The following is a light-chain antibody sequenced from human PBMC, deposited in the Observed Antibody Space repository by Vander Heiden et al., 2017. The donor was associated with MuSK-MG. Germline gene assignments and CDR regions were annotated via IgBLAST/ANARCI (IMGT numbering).Light chain of an antibody. CDR3: QQYKNWPRT. J-gene: IGKJ1*01. CDR2: GAS. V-gene: IGKV3-15*01. Sequence: EIVMTQSPATLSVSPGERATLSCRASQSVSSNLAWYQQKPGQAPRLLIYGASTRATGIPARFSGSGSGTEFTLTISSLKSEDFAVYYCQQYKNWPRTFGQGTKVXIK. CDR1: QSVSSN.